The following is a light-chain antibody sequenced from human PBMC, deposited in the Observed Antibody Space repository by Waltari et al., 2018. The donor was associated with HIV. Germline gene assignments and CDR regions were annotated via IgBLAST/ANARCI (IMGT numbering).Light chain of an antibody. CDR2: DNS. CDR1: SSNIGAGYD. V-gene: IGLV1-40*01. Sequence: QSVLTQPPSVSGAPGQRVTISCTGSSSNIGAGYDIHWYQQLPGTAPKRLIYDNSNRPSGVPDRFSGSKSGTSASLAITGLQAEDEADYYCQSYDSSLSGYVFGTGTKVTVL. CDR3: QSYDSSLSGYV. J-gene: IGLJ1*01.